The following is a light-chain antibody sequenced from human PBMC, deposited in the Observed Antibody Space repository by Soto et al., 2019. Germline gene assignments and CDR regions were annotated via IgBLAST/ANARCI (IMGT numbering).Light chain of an antibody. Sequence: MTEWPSSLSEPEGDRVTITCRASQSIINYVNWYQRKPGKAPKLLIYAASTLQSGVPSRFSGSGSGTDFTLTISSLQPEDYATYYCQQSYRTPLTFGGGTKVDI. CDR2: AAS. CDR3: QQSYRTPLT. J-gene: IGKJ4*01. CDR1: QSIINY. V-gene: IGKV1-39*01.